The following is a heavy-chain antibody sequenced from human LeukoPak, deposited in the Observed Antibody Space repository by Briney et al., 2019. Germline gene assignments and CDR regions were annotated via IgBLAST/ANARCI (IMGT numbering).Heavy chain of an antibody. Sequence: PGGSLRLSCAASGFTFSNYAMHWVRQAPGKGLEYVSAISYNGGSTYYANSVKGRFTISRDNSKNTLYLQMGSLIAEDMAVYYCARGGLRITMIVVVIGFDYWGQGTLVTVSS. D-gene: IGHD3-22*01. J-gene: IGHJ4*02. CDR2: ISYNGGST. CDR3: ARGGLRITMIVVVIGFDY. V-gene: IGHV3-64*01. CDR1: GFTFSNYA.